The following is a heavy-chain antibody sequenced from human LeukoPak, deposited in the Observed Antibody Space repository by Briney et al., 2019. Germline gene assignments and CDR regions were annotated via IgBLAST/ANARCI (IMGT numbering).Heavy chain of an antibody. V-gene: IGHV3-30*04. D-gene: IGHD6-19*01. CDR3: ARDETPLGSGYNYYRGTDV. CDR2: ISYDASNE. CDR1: GFTFNNYA. Sequence: GGSLRLSCAVSGFTFNNYAFHWVRQAPGKGLEWVAIISYDASNEYYADSVKGRFTISRDNSKNILYLQMNSLRAEDTGVYYCARDETPLGSGYNYYRGTDVWGQGTTVTVSS. J-gene: IGHJ6*02.